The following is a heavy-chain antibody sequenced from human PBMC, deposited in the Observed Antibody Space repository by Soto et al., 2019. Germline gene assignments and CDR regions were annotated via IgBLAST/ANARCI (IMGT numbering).Heavy chain of an antibody. Sequence: SVNVSCKASGGTFSSYAISWVRQAPGQGLEWMGGIIPIFGTANYAQKFQGRVTITADKSTSTAYMELSSLRSEDTAVYYCASREGKTGTTHYFDYWGQGTLVTVSS. CDR2: IIPIFGTA. D-gene: IGHD1-1*01. CDR1: GGTFSSYA. CDR3: ASREGKTGTTHYFDY. J-gene: IGHJ4*02. V-gene: IGHV1-69*06.